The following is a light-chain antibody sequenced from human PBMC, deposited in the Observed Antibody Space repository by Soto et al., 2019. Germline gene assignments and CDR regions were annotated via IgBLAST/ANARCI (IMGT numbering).Light chain of an antibody. CDR2: EVS. CDR1: SSDVGGYNY. CDR3: SSYAGSNNYV. J-gene: IGLJ7*01. Sequence: QSVLTQPPSASGSPGQSVTISCTGTSSDVGGYNYVSWYQQYPGKAPKVMIYEVSKRPSGVPDRFSGSKSGNTASLTVSGLQPEDEADYYCSSYAGSNNYVFGPGTQLTVL. V-gene: IGLV2-8*01.